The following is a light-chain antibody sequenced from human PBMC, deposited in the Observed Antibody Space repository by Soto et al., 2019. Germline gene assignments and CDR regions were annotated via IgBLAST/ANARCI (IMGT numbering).Light chain of an antibody. V-gene: IGKV3-20*01. CDR2: GAS. CDR3: QQDGSSPLT. J-gene: IGKJ4*01. Sequence: EIVLTQSPGTLSLSPGERATLSCRASQSVSSSYLAWYQQKPGQAPRLLIYGASSRATGIPDRFSGSGSGTDFTRTSSRLEPEDFAVYYWQQDGSSPLTFGGGTKVEIK. CDR1: QSVSSSY.